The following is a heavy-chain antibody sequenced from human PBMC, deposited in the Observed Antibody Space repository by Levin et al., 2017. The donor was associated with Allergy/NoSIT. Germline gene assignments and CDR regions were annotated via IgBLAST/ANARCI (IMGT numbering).Heavy chain of an antibody. Sequence: SETLSLTCAVFGGSFSGSYWSWIRQPPGKGLEWIGEIYHSGSTTYDPSLNGRVTISLDTSKNQFSLTLRSVTAADTAVYYCARGSFTMVRLTRRSYYYGMDVWAQGTTVTVSS. CDR3: ARGSFTMVRLTRRSYYYGMDV. CDR2: IYHSGST. J-gene: IGHJ6*02. D-gene: IGHD3-10*01. CDR1: GGSFSGSY. V-gene: IGHV4-34*01.